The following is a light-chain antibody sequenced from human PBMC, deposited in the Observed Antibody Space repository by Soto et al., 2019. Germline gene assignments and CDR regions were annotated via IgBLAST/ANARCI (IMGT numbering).Light chain of an antibody. J-gene: IGKJ5*01. CDR2: DAS. CDR1: QSVSRNY. Sequence: EIVLTQSPGTLSLSPGERATLSCRASQSVSRNYLAWFQKKPGQAPRLLIYDASTRATGIPDKIGGSGSGTDFTLTISRLEPEDFAVYFCQQYFTSPITFGQGTRLEIK. V-gene: IGKV3-20*01. CDR3: QQYFTSPIT.